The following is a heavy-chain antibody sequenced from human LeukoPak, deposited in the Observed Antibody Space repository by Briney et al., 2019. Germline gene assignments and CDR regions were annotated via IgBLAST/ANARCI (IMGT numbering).Heavy chain of an antibody. J-gene: IGHJ6*04. CDR1: GGSINSHY. D-gene: IGHD3-9*01. V-gene: IGHV4-59*11. Sequence: SETLSLTCAVSGGSINSHYWSWIRQPPGKGLECIGHIYYSGSTNYDPPLKSRVTMSVDTSKNQFSLKLSSVTAADTAVYFCARGPYGIFDVWGKGTTVTVSS. CDR2: IYYSGST. CDR3: ARGPYGIFDV.